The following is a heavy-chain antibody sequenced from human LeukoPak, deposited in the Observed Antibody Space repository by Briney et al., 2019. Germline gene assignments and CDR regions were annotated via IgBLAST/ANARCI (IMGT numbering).Heavy chain of an antibody. CDR3: ARDVNCSGGSCYWDY. J-gene: IGHJ4*02. CDR1: GYTFTSYG. D-gene: IGHD2-15*01. CDR2: ISAYNGNT. Sequence: ASVKVSCKASGYTFTSYGISWVRQAPGQGLEWMGWISAYNGNTNYAQKLQGRVTMTTDTSTSTAYMELRSLRSDDTAVYYCARDVNCSGGSCYWDYWGQGTLVSVSS. V-gene: IGHV1-18*01.